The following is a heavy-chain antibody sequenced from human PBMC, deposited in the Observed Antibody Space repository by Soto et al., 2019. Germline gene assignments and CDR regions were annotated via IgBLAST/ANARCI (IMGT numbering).Heavy chain of an antibody. D-gene: IGHD2-2*01. CDR1: GYTFTSYG. J-gene: IGHJ5*02. V-gene: IGHV1-18*01. Sequence: QVQLVQSGAEVKKPGASVKVSCKASGYTFTSYGISWVRQAPGQVLEWMGWISAYNGNTNYAQKLQGRVTMTTDTSTSTAYMELRSLRSDDTAVYYCARDLFPEGSSTPRYQGSWFDPWGQGTLVTVSS. CDR3: ARDLFPEGSSTPRYQGSWFDP. CDR2: ISAYNGNT.